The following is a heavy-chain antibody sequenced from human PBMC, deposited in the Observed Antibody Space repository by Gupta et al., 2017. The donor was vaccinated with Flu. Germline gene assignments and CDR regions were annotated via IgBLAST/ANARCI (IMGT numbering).Heavy chain of an antibody. J-gene: IGHJ5*02. D-gene: IGHD6-13*01. Sequence: QVQLVQSGAEVKKPGSSVKFSCKSSGGTFNNYAINWVRQAPGQGLEWMGGTIPIFGTATYAQRFQGRVTITADESASTVYMELSSLTSADTAIYYCARSGIASAQNWFDPWGQGTLVTVSS. CDR3: ARSGIASAQNWFDP. CDR2: TIPIFGTA. CDR1: GGTFNNYA. V-gene: IGHV1-69*01.